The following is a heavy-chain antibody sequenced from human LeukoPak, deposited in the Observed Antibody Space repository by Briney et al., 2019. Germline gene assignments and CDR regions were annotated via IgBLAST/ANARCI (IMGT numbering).Heavy chain of an antibody. V-gene: IGHV4-61*02. D-gene: IGHD1-26*01. Sequence: SQTLSLTCTVSGGSISSGSYYWSWIRQPAGKGLEWIGRIYTSGSTYYNPSLKSRVTISVDTSKNQFSLKLSSVTAADTAVYYCARHYPTVGAMDAFDIWGQGTMVTVSS. CDR1: GGSISSGSYY. CDR3: ARHYPTVGAMDAFDI. CDR2: IYTSGST. J-gene: IGHJ3*02.